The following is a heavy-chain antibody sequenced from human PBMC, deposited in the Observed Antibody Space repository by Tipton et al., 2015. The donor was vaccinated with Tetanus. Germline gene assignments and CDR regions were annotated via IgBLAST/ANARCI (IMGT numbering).Heavy chain of an antibody. D-gene: IGHD6-25*01. CDR2: IKQDGREK. Sequence: GSLRLSCAGSGFTFSSYWMSWVRQAPGKGLEWVANIKQDGREKYYLDSVKGRLTISRDNAKSSLYLQMNSLRAEDTAVYFCASGSALDYWGPGTLVTVSS. CDR3: ASGSALDY. CDR1: GFTFSSYW. J-gene: IGHJ4*02. V-gene: IGHV3-7*01.